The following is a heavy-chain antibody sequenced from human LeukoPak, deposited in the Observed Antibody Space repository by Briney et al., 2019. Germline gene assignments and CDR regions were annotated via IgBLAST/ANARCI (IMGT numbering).Heavy chain of an antibody. D-gene: IGHD3-3*01. J-gene: IGHJ5*02. CDR2: IHKSGNT. Sequence: SETLSLTCTVSGGSISSGDYSWNRIRQHPGKGPEWIGYIHKSGNTYYNASLESRVTISIGTSKNLFSLKMSSVTASDTAVYYCARSEVSLFGVAPNWFDPWGQGTLVTVSS. V-gene: IGHV4-31*03. CDR1: GGSISSGDYS. CDR3: ARSEVSLFGVAPNWFDP.